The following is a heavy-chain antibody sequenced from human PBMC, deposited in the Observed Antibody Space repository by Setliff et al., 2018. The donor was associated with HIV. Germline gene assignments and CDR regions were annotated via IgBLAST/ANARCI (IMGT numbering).Heavy chain of an antibody. V-gene: IGHV1-18*04. CDR2: INSYNGNT. D-gene: IGHD3-10*01. J-gene: IGHJ6*02. CDR3: SRSGVPPYYYYGMDV. Sequence: GASVKVSCKASGYTFTMYGVNWVRQAPGQGLEWMGWINSYNGNTKFAQKFQGRVTMTTDTSTTTAFMELRSLKADDTGIYYCSRSGVPPYYYYGMDVWGQGTTVTVSS. CDR1: GYTFTMYG.